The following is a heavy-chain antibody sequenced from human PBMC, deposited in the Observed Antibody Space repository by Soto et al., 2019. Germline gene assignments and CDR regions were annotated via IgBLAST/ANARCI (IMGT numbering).Heavy chain of an antibody. CDR2: FDPEDGET. Sequence: ASVKVSCKVSGYTLTELSMHWVRQAPGKGLEWMGGFDPEDGETIYAQKFQGRVTMTEDTSTDTAYMELSSLRSEDTAVHYCATSPYSGSYYYYYGMDVWGQGTTVTVSS. V-gene: IGHV1-24*01. D-gene: IGHD1-26*01. CDR3: ATSPYSGSYYYYYGMDV. CDR1: GYTLTELS. J-gene: IGHJ6*02.